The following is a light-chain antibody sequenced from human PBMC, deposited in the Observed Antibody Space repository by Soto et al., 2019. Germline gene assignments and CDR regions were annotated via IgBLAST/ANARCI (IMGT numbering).Light chain of an antibody. Sequence: QSALTQPASVSGSPGQSITISCTGTSSDVGGYNYVYWYQHHPGKAPKLIIYEVSNRPSGVSNRFTASKLGNTASLTISGLQAEDEAAYYCCSYESRSTEVIFGGGTKLTVL. CDR2: EVS. CDR3: CSYESRSTEVI. V-gene: IGLV2-14*01. J-gene: IGLJ2*01. CDR1: SSDVGGYNY.